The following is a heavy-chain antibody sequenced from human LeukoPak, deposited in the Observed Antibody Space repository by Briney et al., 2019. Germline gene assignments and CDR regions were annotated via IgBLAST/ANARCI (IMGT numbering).Heavy chain of an antibody. J-gene: IGHJ3*02. CDR3: ARGIIYGSGSFAGRGAFDI. D-gene: IGHD3-10*01. CDR2: IYYSGST. CDR1: GGSISSYY. V-gene: IGHV4-59*12. Sequence: ETLSLTCTVSGGSISSYYWSWIRQPPGKGLEWIGYIYYSGSTNYNPSLKSRVTISVDTSKNQFSLKLSSVTAADTAVYYCARGIIYGSGSFAGRGAFDIWGQGTMVTVSS.